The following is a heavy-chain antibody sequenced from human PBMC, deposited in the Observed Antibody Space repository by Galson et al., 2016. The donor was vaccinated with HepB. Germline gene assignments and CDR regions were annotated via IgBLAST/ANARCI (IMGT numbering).Heavy chain of an antibody. D-gene: IGHD6-13*01. CDR3: ARNTYSSSWPKWYFDL. V-gene: IGHV4-31*03. Sequence: TLSLTCTVSGGSISGGYYWNWIRQHPGKGPEWIGHTYYSGSTYYNPSLKGRVAISVDTSKNQFSLKMSSVTAADMAVYYCARNTYSSSWPKWYFDLWGRGILVTVSS. J-gene: IGHJ2*01. CDR2: TYYSGST. CDR1: GGSISGGYY.